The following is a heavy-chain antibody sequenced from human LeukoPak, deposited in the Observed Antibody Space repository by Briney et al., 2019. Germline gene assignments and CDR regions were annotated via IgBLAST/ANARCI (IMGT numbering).Heavy chain of an antibody. CDR1: GGSISSGDYY. CDR3: ARPYYYDSRIDP. D-gene: IGHD3-22*01. J-gene: IGHJ5*02. CDR2: MYYSGST. V-gene: IGHV4-30-4*01. Sequence: PSETLSLTCTVSGGSISSGDYYWSWVRQPPGKGLEWIAYMYYSGSTYYNPSLKSRVTMSADTSKNQLSLTLSSVTAADTAVYYCARPYYYDSRIDPWGQGILVTVSS.